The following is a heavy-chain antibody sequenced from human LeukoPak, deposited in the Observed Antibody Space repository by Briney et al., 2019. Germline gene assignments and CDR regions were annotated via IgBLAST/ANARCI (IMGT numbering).Heavy chain of an antibody. CDR1: GYTFTSYG. V-gene: IGHV1-18*01. CDR2: ISAYNGNT. Sequence: ASVKVSCEASGYTFTSYGIGWVRQAPGQGLEWMGWISAYNGNTNYAQKLQGRVTMTTDTSTSTAYMELRSLRSDDTAVYYCARSSSSWSLSYYYYYGMDVWGQGTTVTVSS. CDR3: ARSSSSWSLSYYYYYGMDV. D-gene: IGHD6-13*01. J-gene: IGHJ6*02.